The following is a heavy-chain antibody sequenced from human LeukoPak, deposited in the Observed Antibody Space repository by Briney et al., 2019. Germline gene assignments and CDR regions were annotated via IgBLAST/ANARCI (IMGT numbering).Heavy chain of an antibody. CDR2: IYYSGST. D-gene: IGHD3-22*01. CDR1: GGSINSGGYY. Sequence: SETLSLTCTVSGGSINSGGYYWRWIRQHPGKGLEWIGYIYYSGSTYYNPSLKSRITMSVDTSKNQFSLKLSSVTAADTAVYYCARVTMIVVVNWFDPWGQGTLVTVSS. CDR3: ARVTMIVVVNWFDP. V-gene: IGHV4-31*03. J-gene: IGHJ5*02.